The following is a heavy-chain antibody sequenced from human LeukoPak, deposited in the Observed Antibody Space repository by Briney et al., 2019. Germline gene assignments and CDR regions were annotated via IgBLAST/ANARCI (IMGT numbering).Heavy chain of an antibody. Sequence: ASVKVSCKASGYTFTSYDINWVRQATGQGLEWMGWMNPNSGNTGYAQKFQGRVTMTRNTSISTAYMELSSVRSEDTAVYYCARGTAPVYRKGMDVWGQGTTVTVYS. CDR3: ARGTAPVYRKGMDV. V-gene: IGHV1-8*01. CDR2: MNPNSGNT. CDR1: GYTFTSYD. J-gene: IGHJ6*02. D-gene: IGHD5-18*01.